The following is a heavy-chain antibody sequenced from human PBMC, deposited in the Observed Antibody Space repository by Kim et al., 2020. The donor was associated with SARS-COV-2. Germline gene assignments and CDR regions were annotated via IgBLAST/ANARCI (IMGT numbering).Heavy chain of an antibody. Sequence: GSLRLSCTASGFTFSSYEMNWVRQAPGKGLEWVSYIIGSGTTIYYADSVRGRFTISRDNDKNSLFLQMNSLRAEDTAVYYCARGPDYSPFDYWGQGTLVTVSS. CDR1: GFTFSSYE. J-gene: IGHJ4*02. CDR3: ARGPDYSPFDY. V-gene: IGHV3-48*03. CDR2: IIGSGTTI. D-gene: IGHD4-4*01.